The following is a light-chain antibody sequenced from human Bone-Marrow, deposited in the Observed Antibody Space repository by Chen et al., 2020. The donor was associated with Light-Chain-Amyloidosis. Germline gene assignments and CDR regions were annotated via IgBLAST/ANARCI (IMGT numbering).Light chain of an antibody. CDR1: QSILYRPHNKNY. CDR2: WAS. Sequence: DIVMSLSPDSLALSLGVRATINCRSSQSILYRPHNKNYLSWYQQKPGQPPKLLIYWASMRESGVPARFSGSGSGTDFTLTISSLQAEDVAVYYCQQYYNTPRTFGQGTKVEIK. V-gene: IGKV4-1*01. J-gene: IGKJ1*01. CDR3: QQYYNTPRT.